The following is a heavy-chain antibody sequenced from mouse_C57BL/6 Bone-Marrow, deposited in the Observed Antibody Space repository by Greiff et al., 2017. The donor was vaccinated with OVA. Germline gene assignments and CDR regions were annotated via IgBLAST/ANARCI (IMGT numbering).Heavy chain of an antibody. CDR2: IRSKSNNYAT. D-gene: IGHD1-1*01. CDR3: VRHQDYYGSGYFDY. Sequence: EVMLVESGGGLVQPKGSLKLSCAASGFSFNTYAMNWVRQAPGKGLEWVARIRSKSNNYATYYADSVKDRFTISRDDSESMLYLQMNNLKTEDTAMYYCVRHQDYYGSGYFDYWGQGTTLTVSS. V-gene: IGHV10-1*01. J-gene: IGHJ2*01. CDR1: GFSFNTYA.